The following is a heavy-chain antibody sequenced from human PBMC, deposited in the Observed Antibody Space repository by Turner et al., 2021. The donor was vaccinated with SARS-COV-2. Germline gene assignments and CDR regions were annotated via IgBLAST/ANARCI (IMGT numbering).Heavy chain of an antibody. V-gene: IGHV1-2*02. CDR2: INPNSGGT. CDR3: ARIPHLMVGIRFDP. J-gene: IGHJ5*02. D-gene: IGHD2-8*01. Sequence: QVQLVQYGAEVKKPGASVKVSCKASGYTFTGYYMHWVRQAPGQGLEWMGWINPNSGGTNYAQKFQGRVTMTRDTSITTAYMELSRLRSDDTAVYYCARIPHLMVGIRFDPWGQGTLVTVSS. CDR1: GYTFTGYY.